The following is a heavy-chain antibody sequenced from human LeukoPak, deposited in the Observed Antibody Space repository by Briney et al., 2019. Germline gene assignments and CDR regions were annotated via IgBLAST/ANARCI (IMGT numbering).Heavy chain of an antibody. Sequence: ASVKVACKASGGTFSSYAISWVRQAPGQGLEWMGRIIPIFGIANYAQKFQGRVTITADKSTSTAYMELSSLRSEDTAVYYCARETPRYCSSTSCAHGGGYYYYGMDVWGQGTTVTVSS. CDR2: IIPIFGIA. V-gene: IGHV1-69*04. J-gene: IGHJ6*02. D-gene: IGHD2-2*01. CDR3: ARETPRYCSSTSCAHGGGYYYYGMDV. CDR1: GGTFSSYA.